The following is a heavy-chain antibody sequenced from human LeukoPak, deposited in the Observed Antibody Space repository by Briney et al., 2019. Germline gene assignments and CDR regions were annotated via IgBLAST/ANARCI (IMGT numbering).Heavy chain of an antibody. CDR3: AGDYGSGSYRFDH. D-gene: IGHD3-10*01. Sequence: SETLSLTCTVSGGSMSSYSWSWVRQPPGRGLEWIGYIYYSGSTTYNPSLRSRLTISLDSSNNQFSMKLRSVTAADTAVYYCAGDYGSGSYRFDHWGQGTVVTVSS. J-gene: IGHJ4*02. CDR2: IYYSGST. CDR1: GGSMSSYS. V-gene: IGHV4-59*12.